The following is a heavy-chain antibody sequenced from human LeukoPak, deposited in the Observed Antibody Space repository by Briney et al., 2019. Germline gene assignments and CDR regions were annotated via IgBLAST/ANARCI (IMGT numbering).Heavy chain of an antibody. CDR2: VIPMYGIS. CDR1: GGTFSSYP. D-gene: IGHD2-8*01. Sequence: SVKVSCKASGGTFSSYPISWVRQAPGQGLEWMGRVIPMYGISNYAQKFQGRVTITADKSTSTAYMEVRSLRSDDTAVYFCAKESILYKDYWAREAYGLDVWGQGTTVIVSS. CDR3: AKESILYKDYWAREAYGLDV. J-gene: IGHJ6*02. V-gene: IGHV1-69*04.